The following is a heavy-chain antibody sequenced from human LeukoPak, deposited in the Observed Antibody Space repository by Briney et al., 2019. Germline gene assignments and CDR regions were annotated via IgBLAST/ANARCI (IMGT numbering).Heavy chain of an antibody. CDR1: GGSISSSSYY. J-gene: IGHJ1*01. CDR2: IYYSGST. V-gene: IGHV4-39*01. Sequence: ASETLSLTCTVSGGSISSSSYYWGWIRQPPGKGLEWIGSIYYSGSTYYNPSLKGRVTISVDTSKNQFSLKLSSVTAADTAVYYCASGRVMATYFQHWGQGTLVTVSS. CDR3: ASGRVMATYFQH. D-gene: IGHD5-24*01.